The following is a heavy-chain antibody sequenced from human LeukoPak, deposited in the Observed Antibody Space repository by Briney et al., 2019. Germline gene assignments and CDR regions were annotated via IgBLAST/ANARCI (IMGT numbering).Heavy chain of an antibody. J-gene: IGHJ3*02. CDR1: GFTFSSYG. V-gene: IGHV3-30*03. CDR3: ARERGDAFDI. CDR2: ISYDGSNK. Sequence: GGSLRLSCAASGFTFSSYGMHWVRQAPGKGLGWVAVISYDGSNKYYADSVKGRFTISRDNSKNTLYLQMNSLRAEDTAVYYCARERGDAFDIWGQGTMVTVSS.